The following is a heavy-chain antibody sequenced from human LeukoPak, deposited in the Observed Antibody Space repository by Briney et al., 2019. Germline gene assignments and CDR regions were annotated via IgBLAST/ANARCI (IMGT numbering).Heavy chain of an antibody. CDR3: AKDTHYGSGSYSLDY. CDR2: ISWNSGSI. V-gene: IGHV3-9*01. Sequence: GRSLRLSCAASGFTFDDYAMHWVRQAPGKGLEWVSGISWNSGSIGYADSVKGRFTISRDNAKNSLYLQMNSLRAEGTALYYCAKDTHYGSGSYSLDYWGQGTLVTVSS. D-gene: IGHD3-10*01. J-gene: IGHJ4*02. CDR1: GFTFDDYA.